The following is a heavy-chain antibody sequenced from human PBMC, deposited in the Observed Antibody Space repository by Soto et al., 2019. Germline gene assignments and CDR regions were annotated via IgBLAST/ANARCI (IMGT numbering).Heavy chain of an antibody. Sequence: QEQLVESGGGVVQPGKSLRLSCAASGFTNRSSVMHWVRQAPGKGLEWITGVSSDGTGKHYADSVRGRFTIFRDNTNNTVYLEINSRGADDTVFYYCAREGRSSGRAGPFRLWGHGTLVTVS. D-gene: IGHD3-22*01. CDR1: GFTNRSSV. V-gene: IGHV3-30*01. J-gene: IGHJ1*01. CDR3: AREGRSSGRAGPFRL. CDR2: VSSDGTGK.